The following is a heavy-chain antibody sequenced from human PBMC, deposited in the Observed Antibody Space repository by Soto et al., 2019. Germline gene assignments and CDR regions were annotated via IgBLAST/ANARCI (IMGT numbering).Heavy chain of an antibody. CDR3: GWSPGYYYYYYMDV. Sequence: GGSLRLSCAASGFTFSSYAMSWVRQAPGKGLEWVSAISGSGGSTYYADSVKGRFTISRDNSKNTLYLQMNSLRAEDTAVYYCGWSPGYYYYYYMDVWGKGTTVTVSS. CDR2: ISGSGGST. V-gene: IGHV3-23*01. D-gene: IGHD6-13*01. J-gene: IGHJ6*03. CDR1: GFTFSSYA.